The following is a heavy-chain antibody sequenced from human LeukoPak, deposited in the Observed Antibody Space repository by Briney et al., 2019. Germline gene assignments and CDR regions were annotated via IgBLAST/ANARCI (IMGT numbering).Heavy chain of an antibody. D-gene: IGHD3-16*01. CDR2: INHSGST. CDR3: ARRPLLGGIDS. J-gene: IGHJ4*02. Sequence: PSETLSLTCTVSGGSISSSSYYWNWIRQPPGKGLEWIGEINHSGSTNYNPSLKSRVTISVDTSQKQFSLRLSSVTAADTAVYYCARRPLLGGIDSWGQGTLVTVSS. V-gene: IGHV4-39*01. CDR1: GGSISSSSYY.